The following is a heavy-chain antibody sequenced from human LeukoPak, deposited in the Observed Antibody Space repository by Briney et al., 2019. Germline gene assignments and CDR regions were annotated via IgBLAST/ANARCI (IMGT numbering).Heavy chain of an antibody. Sequence: PGGSLRLSCAASGFPAIYNYMSWVRQAPGKGLEWVSTIYRGGSTYYADSVKGRFTISRDNSKNTVYLQMNSPRDEDTAVYYCARGSYGSGNYYIGDAFDMWGQGTMVTVSS. V-gene: IGHV3-53*01. J-gene: IGHJ3*02. D-gene: IGHD3-10*01. CDR2: IYRGGST. CDR3: ARGSYGSGNYYIGDAFDM. CDR1: GFPAIYNY.